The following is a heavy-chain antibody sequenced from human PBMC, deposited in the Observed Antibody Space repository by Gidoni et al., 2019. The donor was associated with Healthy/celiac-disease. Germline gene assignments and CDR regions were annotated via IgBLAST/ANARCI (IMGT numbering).Heavy chain of an antibody. Sequence: ELQLVQSGAEVKKLGEARRMSCKASGYSFTSYWISWVRQMPGKGLEWMGRIDPSDSYTNYSPSFQGHVTISADKSISTAYLQWSSLKASDTAMYYCARLAAAADFDYWGQGTLVTVSS. J-gene: IGHJ4*02. CDR3: ARLAAAADFDY. CDR1: GYSFTSYW. CDR2: IDPSDSYT. V-gene: IGHV5-10-1*03. D-gene: IGHD6-13*01.